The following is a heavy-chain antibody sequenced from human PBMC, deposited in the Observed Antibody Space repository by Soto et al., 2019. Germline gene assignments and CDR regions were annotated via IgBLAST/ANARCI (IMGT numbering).Heavy chain of an antibody. CDR1: GFTFSSYW. CDR3: ARRYCSGGSCLPDY. J-gene: IGHJ4*02. D-gene: IGHD2-15*01. CDR2: IKQDGSEK. V-gene: IGHV3-7*03. Sequence: EVQLVESGGGLVQPGGSLRLSCAASGFTFSSYWMSWVRQAPGKGLEWVANIKQDGSEKYYGDSVKGRFTISRDNAKNSLYLQMNSLRAEDTAVYYCARRYCSGGSCLPDYWGQGTLVTVSS.